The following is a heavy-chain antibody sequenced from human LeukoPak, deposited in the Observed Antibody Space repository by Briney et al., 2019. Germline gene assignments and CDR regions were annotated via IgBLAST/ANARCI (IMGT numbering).Heavy chain of an antibody. Sequence: ASEKVSCKASGYTFTSYYMHWVRQAPGQGLEWMGIINPSGGSTSYAQKFQGRVTMTRDTSTSTVYMELSSLRSEDMALYYCAKDYEGAFDIWGQGQWSPSLQ. CDR1: GYTFTSYY. CDR2: INPSGGST. J-gene: IGHJ3*02. D-gene: IGHD5-12*01. V-gene: IGHV1-46*01. CDR3: AKDYEGAFDI.